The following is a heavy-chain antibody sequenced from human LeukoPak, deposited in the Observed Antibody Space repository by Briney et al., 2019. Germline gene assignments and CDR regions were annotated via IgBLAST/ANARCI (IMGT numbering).Heavy chain of an antibody. CDR2: ISWNSGSI. V-gene: IGHV3-9*03. CDR1: GFTFDDYA. Sequence: GGSLRLSCAASGFTFDDYAMHWVRQAPGKGLEWVSGISWNSGSIGYADSVKGRFTISRDNAKNSLYLQMNSLRAEDMALYCCAQKGRNDAFDIWGQGTMVTVSS. CDR3: AQKGRNDAFDI. J-gene: IGHJ3*02.